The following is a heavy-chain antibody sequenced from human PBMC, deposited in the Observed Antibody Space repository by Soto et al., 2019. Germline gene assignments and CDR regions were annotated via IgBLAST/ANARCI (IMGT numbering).Heavy chain of an antibody. CDR1: GGTFSSYA. D-gene: IGHD3-22*01. CDR2: IIPIFGTA. V-gene: IGHV1-69*13. J-gene: IGHJ4*02. CDR3: ARDRPPYYYYDSSE. Sequence: GASVKVSCKASGGTFSSYAISWVRQAPGQGLEWMGGIIPIFGTANYAQKFQGRVTITADESTSTAYMELSSLRSEDTAVYYCARDRPPYYYYDSSEWGQGTLVTVSS.